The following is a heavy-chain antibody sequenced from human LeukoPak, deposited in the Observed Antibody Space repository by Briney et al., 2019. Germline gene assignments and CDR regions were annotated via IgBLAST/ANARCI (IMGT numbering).Heavy chain of an antibody. CDR3: ASSQPFDY. J-gene: IGHJ4*02. CDR2: INHSGST. Sequence: SETLSLTCAVYGGSFSGYYWSWIRLPPGKGLEWIGEINHSGSTNYNPSLKSRVTISVDTSKSQFSLKLSSVTAADTAVYYCASSQPFDYWGQGTLVTVSS. V-gene: IGHV4-34*01. CDR1: GGSFSGYY.